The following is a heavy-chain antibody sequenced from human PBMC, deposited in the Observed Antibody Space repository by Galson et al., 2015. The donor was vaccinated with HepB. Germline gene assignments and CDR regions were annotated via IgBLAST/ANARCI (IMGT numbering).Heavy chain of an antibody. V-gene: IGHV3-33*08. Sequence: SLRLSCAASGFSFSRYAVHWVRQAPGKGLEWVAVIWSDGINEDYADSVKGRFSISRDNSKNTLYLQMNSLRAEDTALYYCAREGYSLYTSSWLDYWGQGTLVTVSS. D-gene: IGHD6-13*01. CDR3: AREGYSLYTSSWLDY. CDR1: GFSFSRYA. J-gene: IGHJ4*02. CDR2: IWSDGINE.